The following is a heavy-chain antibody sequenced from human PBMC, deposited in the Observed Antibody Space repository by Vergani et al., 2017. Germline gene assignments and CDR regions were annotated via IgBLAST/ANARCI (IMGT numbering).Heavy chain of an antibody. CDR3: ARGYCTNSICRGKVDS. Sequence: EVQLVESGGDLVQPGGSLRLSCAASGFTVSSNYMSWVRQAPGKGLEWVSVIYSGGSTYYTDSVKGRFTISRDNSKNTLYLQMNSLRAEDTAVYYCARGYCTNSICRGKVDSWGQGTLVTVSS. V-gene: IGHV3-66*01. CDR2: IYSGGST. CDR1: GFTVSSNY. D-gene: IGHD2-8*01. J-gene: IGHJ4*02.